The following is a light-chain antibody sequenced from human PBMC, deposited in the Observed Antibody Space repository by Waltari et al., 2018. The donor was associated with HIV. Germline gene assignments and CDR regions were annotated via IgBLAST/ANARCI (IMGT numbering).Light chain of an antibody. CDR2: GND. J-gene: IGLJ3*02. Sequence: QSVLTQPPSVSGTPGQRVTISCSGSRSNIGRNTVTWYQQVPGLALKFLISGNDERPSGVRDRFSGSKSGTSASLAVRGLQSDDEANYYCAAWDYSLNGWVFGGGTMLTVL. CDR3: AAWDYSLNGWV. V-gene: IGLV1-44*01. CDR1: RSNIGRNT.